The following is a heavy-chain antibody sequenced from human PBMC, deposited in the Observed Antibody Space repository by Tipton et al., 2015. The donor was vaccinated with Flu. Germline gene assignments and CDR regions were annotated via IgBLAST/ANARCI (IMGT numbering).Heavy chain of an antibody. Sequence: LRLSCTVSGGSISSYYWSWIRQPPGKGLEWIGYIYYSGSTNYNPSLKSRVTISVDTSKNQFSLKLSSVTAADTAVYYCARGMSWFDPWGQGTLVTVSS. J-gene: IGHJ5*02. CDR1: GGSISSYY. CDR3: ARGMSWFDP. CDR2: IYYSGST. V-gene: IGHV4-59*01.